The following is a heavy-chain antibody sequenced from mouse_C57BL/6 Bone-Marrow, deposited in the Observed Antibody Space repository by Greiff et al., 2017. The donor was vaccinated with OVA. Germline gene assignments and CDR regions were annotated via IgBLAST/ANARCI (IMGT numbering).Heavy chain of an antibody. V-gene: IGHV2-5*01. CDR2: IWRGGST. J-gene: IGHJ1*03. CDR3: AKGGYPLYWYFDV. Sequence: VKLMESGPGLVQPSQSLSITCTVSGFSLTSYGVHWVRQSPGKGLEWLGVIWRGGSTDYNAAFMSRLSITKDNSKSQVFFKMNSLQADDTAIYYCAKGGYPLYWYFDVWGTGTTVTVSS. D-gene: IGHD2-2*01. CDR1: GFSLTSYG.